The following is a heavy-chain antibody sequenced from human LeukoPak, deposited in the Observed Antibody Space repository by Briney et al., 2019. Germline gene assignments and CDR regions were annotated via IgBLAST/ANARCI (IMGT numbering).Heavy chain of an antibody. V-gene: IGHV3-48*01. CDR2: ISSSSSTI. J-gene: IGHJ4*02. CDR1: GFTFSSYS. Sequence: GGSLRLSCAASGFTFSSYSMNWVRQAPGKGLEWVSYISSSSSTIYYADSVKGRFTISRDNAKNTLYLQMNSLRAEDTAVYYCAKDSSSWYNRYYFDYWGQGTLVTVSS. D-gene: IGHD6-13*01. CDR3: AKDSSSWYNRYYFDY.